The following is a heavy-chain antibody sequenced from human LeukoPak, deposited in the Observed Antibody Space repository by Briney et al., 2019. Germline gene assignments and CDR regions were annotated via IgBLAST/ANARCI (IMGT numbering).Heavy chain of an antibody. Sequence: GASVKVSCKASGYTFTSYDINWVRQATGQGLEWMGWMNSNSGNTGYAQKFQGRVTITRNTSISTAYMELSSLRSEDTAVYYCAVYDSSGYYYSNDAFDIWGQGTMVTVSS. J-gene: IGHJ3*02. V-gene: IGHV1-8*01. CDR2: MNSNSGNT. CDR3: AVYDSSGYYYSNDAFDI. D-gene: IGHD3-22*01. CDR1: GYTFTSYD.